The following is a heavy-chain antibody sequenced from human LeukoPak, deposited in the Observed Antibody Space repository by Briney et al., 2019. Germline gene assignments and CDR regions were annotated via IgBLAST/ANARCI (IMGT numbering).Heavy chain of an antibody. Sequence: ASVKVSCKASGYTFTSYGISWVRQAPGQRLERMGWISAYNGNTNYAQKLQRRVTITTDTSTSTAFLELRSLRSDDTVVYYCTRGGYNWNDSDAFDIWGQGTMVTVSS. CDR1: GYTFTSYG. J-gene: IGHJ3*02. CDR3: TRGGYNWNDSDAFDI. D-gene: IGHD1-1*01. CDR2: ISAYNGNT. V-gene: IGHV1-18*01.